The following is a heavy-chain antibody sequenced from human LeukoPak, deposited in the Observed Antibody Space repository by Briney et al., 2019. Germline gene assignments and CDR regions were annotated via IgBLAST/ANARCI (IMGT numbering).Heavy chain of an antibody. CDR3: ARTQYGGYVNY. D-gene: IGHD4/OR15-4a*01. CDR1: GGSISSYY. Sequence: SETLSLTCTVSGGSISSYYWSWIRPPPGKGLEWIGYIYYSGSTNYNPTLKSRVTISVDTSKNQFSLKLRSVTAADTAVYYCARTQYGGYVNYWGQGTLVTVSS. CDR2: IYYSGST. J-gene: IGHJ4*02. V-gene: IGHV4-59*12.